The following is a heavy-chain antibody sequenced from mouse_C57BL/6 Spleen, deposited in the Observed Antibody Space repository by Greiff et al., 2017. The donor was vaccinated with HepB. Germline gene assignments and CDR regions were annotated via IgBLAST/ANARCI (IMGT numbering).Heavy chain of an antibody. CDR2: INPNNGGT. J-gene: IGHJ2*01. CDR3: ARTLGYFDY. Sequence: EVQLQQSGPELVKPGASVKISCKASGYTFTDYYMNWVKQSHGKSLEWIGDINPNNGGTSYNQKFKGKATLTVDKSSSTAYMELRSLTSEDPAVYYCARTLGYFDYWGQGTTLTVSS. CDR1: GYTFTDYY. V-gene: IGHV1-26*01. D-gene: IGHD4-1*01.